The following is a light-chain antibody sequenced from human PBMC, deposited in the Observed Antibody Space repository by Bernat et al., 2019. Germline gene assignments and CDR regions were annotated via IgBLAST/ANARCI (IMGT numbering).Light chain of an antibody. J-gene: IGLJ2*01. CDR3: SSYAGSNNFGV. Sequence: QSALTQPPSASGSPGQSVTISCTGTSSDVGGYNYVSWHQQHPGKAPKLLIYEVSKRPSGVPDRFSGSKSGNTAPLTGSGLQAEDEADYYCSSYAGSNNFGVFGGGTKLTVL. V-gene: IGLV2-8*01. CDR2: EVS. CDR1: SSDVGGYNY.